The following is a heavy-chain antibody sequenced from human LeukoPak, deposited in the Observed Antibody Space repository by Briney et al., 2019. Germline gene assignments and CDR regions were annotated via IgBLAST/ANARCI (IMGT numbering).Heavy chain of an antibody. V-gene: IGHV4-59*01. CDR1: GAPINGYY. CDR3: ARHHHYSSGFDY. D-gene: IGHD6-19*01. CDR2: IYYSGST. J-gene: IGHJ4*02. Sequence: PSETLSLTCTVSGAPINGYYWSWIRQPPGKGLEWIGYIYYSGSTNHNPSLKSRVTISVDTPKSQFSLKLDPVTAADTAVYFCARHHHYSSGFDYWGQGTLVTVSS.